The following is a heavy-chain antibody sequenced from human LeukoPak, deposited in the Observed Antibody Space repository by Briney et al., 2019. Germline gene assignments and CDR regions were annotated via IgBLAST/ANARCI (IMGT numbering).Heavy chain of an antibody. Sequence: SETLSLTCSVSGDSVSRSDSYWDWIRQPPGKVLEWIGTIYYSGRTYYSPSFKSRVTMSVDPSNNPFSLNLRSVTAADTALYYCARRRYYDGSGYLEWGQGTLLSVSS. D-gene: IGHD3-22*01. CDR2: IYYSGRT. CDR1: GDSVSRSDSY. CDR3: ARRRYYDGSGYLE. V-gene: IGHV4-39*01. J-gene: IGHJ1*01.